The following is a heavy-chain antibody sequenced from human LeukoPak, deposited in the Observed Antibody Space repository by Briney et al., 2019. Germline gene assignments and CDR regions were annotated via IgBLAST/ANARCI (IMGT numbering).Heavy chain of an antibody. CDR2: INPSGGST. Sequence: ASVKVSCKASGYTFTSYYMHWVRQAPGQGLEWMGIINPSGGSTSYAQKFQGRVTMTRDTSTSTVYMELSSLRSEDTAVYYCAREVVPAATHYYYYYMDVWGKGTTVTVSS. CDR3: AREVVPAATHYYYYYMDV. V-gene: IGHV1-46*01. D-gene: IGHD2-2*01. J-gene: IGHJ6*03. CDR1: GYTFTSYY.